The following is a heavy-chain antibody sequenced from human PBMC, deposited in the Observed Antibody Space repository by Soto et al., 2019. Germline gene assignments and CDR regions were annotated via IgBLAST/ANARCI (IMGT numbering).Heavy chain of an antibody. CDR1: GGSISSSSYY. CDR2: IYYSGST. J-gene: IGHJ4*02. D-gene: IGHD3-22*01. Sequence: QLQLQESGPGLVKPSETLSLTCTVSGGSISSSSYYWGWLRQPPGKGLEWIGSIYYSGSTYYNPSLKRRVTISVDTSKNQFSLKLSSVTAADTAVYYCARIYYDSVFDYWGQGTLVTVSS. CDR3: ARIYYDSVFDY. V-gene: IGHV4-39*01.